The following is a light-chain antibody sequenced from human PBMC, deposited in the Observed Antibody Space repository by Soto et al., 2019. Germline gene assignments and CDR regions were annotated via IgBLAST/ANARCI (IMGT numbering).Light chain of an antibody. V-gene: IGKV1-9*01. J-gene: IGKJ1*01. CDR2: AAS. CDR3: QQLGT. Sequence: DIQLTLPASSLSASVGHRVNITCRASQGISSYLAWYQQKPGKSPKLLIYAASTLQSGVPSRFSGSGSGTDFTLTISSLQAEDFATYYCQQLGTFGQGTKVDIK. CDR1: QGISSY.